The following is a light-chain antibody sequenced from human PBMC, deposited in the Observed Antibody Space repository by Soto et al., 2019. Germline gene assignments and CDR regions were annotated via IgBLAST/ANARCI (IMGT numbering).Light chain of an antibody. J-gene: IGKJ2*03. CDR2: DAS. CDR1: QPVNTL. Sequence: IQMTQSPSTVSASVGDSVTISCRASQPVNTLLAWYQRKPGGAPKVVIFDASNLGSGVPSRFSGSGFGTEFTLSITSLQPDDFATYYCQQYKNYSYSFGQGTKLEIK. V-gene: IGKV1-5*01. CDR3: QQYKNYSYS.